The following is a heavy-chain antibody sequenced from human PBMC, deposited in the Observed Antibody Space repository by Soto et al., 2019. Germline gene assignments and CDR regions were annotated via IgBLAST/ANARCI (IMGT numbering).Heavy chain of an antibody. CDR2: IYWDDDK. V-gene: IGHV2-5*02. Sequence: QITLKESAPTLVKPTQTLTLTCTFSGFSLNSRGMAVSWIRQPPGKALEWLALIYWDDDKRYSPSLKSRITITKDTSKNQVVPTMPNMDPVDTATYFCAHQNVESPTREWFDPWGPGTQVTVSS. D-gene: IGHD2-15*01. CDR3: AHQNVESPTREWFDP. CDR1: GFSLNSRGMA. J-gene: IGHJ5*02.